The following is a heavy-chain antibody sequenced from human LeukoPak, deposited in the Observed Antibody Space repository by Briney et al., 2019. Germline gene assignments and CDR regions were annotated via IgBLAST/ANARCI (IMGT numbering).Heavy chain of an antibody. CDR1: GCSNKRYY. CDR2: LYFNGST. Sequence: SETLSPPRNVPGCSNKRYYWRLVRQQPGEGLGGIGYLYFNGSTYYNPSLKSRVTISVDTSKNQFSLKLSSVTAADAAVYYCARDGYDFWSGYRTGHHHFDYWGQGTLVTVSS. D-gene: IGHD3-3*01. CDR3: ARDGYDFWSGYRTGHHHFDY. V-gene: IGHV4-59*06. J-gene: IGHJ4*02.